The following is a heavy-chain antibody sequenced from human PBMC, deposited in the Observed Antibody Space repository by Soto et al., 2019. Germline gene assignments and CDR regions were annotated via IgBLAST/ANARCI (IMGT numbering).Heavy chain of an antibody. D-gene: IGHD6-13*01. CDR2: IYYSGST. V-gene: IGHV4-61*08. Sequence: QVQLQESGPGLVKPSETLSLTCTVSVSGGSVSTGVHYWSWIRQPPGKGLEWIGYIYYSGSTNYNPSLKSRVTISVDTSKKQLSLKLTSVTAADTAVYYCARGYYTSWYWFDRWGRGTLVTVSS. CDR1: GGSVSTGVHY. J-gene: IGHJ2*01. CDR3: ARGYYTSWYWFDR.